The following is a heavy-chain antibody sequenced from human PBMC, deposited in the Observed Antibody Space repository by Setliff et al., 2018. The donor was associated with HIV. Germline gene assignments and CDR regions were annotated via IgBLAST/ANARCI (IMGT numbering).Heavy chain of an antibody. V-gene: IGHV4-39*01. CDR2: IYYVGST. J-gene: IGHJ5*01. D-gene: IGHD3-3*01. Sequence: SETLSLTCNVSGDSIRSRSFYWAWIRQSPGERPEWIGTIYYVGSTYYNPYVKSRASTFLDTSKNQFSLKLYSVTAADTAVYYCAGGFWGGPLFDPWGRGTLVTVSS. CDR1: GDSIRSRSFY. CDR3: AGGFWGGPLFDP.